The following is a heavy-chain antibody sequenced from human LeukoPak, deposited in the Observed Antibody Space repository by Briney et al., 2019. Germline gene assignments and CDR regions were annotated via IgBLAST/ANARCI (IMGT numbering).Heavy chain of an antibody. CDR1: GYSFTSYW. CDR2: IYPGDSDT. V-gene: IGHV5-51*01. Sequence: PGESLKISCKGSGYSFTSYWIGWVRQMPGKGLEWMGIIYPGDSDTRYSPSFQGQFTISADKSISTAYLQWSSLKASDTAMYYCARRVVVPAAKGGTWFDPWGQGTLVTVSS. D-gene: IGHD2-2*01. J-gene: IGHJ5*02. CDR3: ARRVVVPAAKGGTWFDP.